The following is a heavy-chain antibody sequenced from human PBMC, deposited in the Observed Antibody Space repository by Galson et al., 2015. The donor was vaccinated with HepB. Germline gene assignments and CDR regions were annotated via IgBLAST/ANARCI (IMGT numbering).Heavy chain of an antibody. D-gene: IGHD6-19*01. Sequence: SLRLSCAASGFSFSNYGMHWVRQAPGKGLEGVAVISYDGSNEYYADSVRGRFTISRDNSKNTLFLQMNSLRPEGTAVYYCAKDGRYSSGWHYFDYWGQGTLVTVSS. CDR3: AKDGRYSSGWHYFDY. CDR2: ISYDGSNE. J-gene: IGHJ4*02. V-gene: IGHV3-30*18. CDR1: GFSFSNYG.